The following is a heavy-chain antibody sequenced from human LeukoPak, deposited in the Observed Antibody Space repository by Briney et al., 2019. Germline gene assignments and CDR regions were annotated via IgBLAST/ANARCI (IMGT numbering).Heavy chain of an antibody. CDR3: AKDMLATITSTVDY. J-gene: IGHJ4*02. Sequence: GRSLTLSCAASGFTFDDYSMHWVRQAPGKGLEWVAGISWNSGSIGYADSVKGRFTISRDNAKNSLYLQMNSLRAGDTALYSCAKDMLATITSTVDYWGQGSLVTVSS. V-gene: IGHV3-9*01. D-gene: IGHD5-24*01. CDR1: GFTFDDYS. CDR2: ISWNSGSI.